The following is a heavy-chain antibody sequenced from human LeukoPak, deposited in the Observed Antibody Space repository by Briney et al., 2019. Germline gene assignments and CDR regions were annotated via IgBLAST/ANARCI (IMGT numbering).Heavy chain of an antibody. V-gene: IGHV1-2*02. CDR2: INPNSGGT. CDR3: ARALSLYCSGRSCYLRF. J-gene: IGHJ4*02. Sequence: GSSVKVSCKASGYTFTGYYMHWVRQAPGQGLEWMGWINPNSGGTNYAQKFQGRVTMTRDTSISTAYMELSRLRSDDTAVYYCARALSLYCSGRSCYLRFWGQGTLVTVSS. D-gene: IGHD2-15*01. CDR1: GYTFTGYY.